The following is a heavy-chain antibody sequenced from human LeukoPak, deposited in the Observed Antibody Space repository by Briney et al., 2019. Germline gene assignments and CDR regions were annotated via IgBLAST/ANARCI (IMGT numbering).Heavy chain of an antibody. D-gene: IGHD3-3*01. V-gene: IGHV3-48*03. Sequence: GGSLRLSCAASGVTFSSYEMNWVRQAPGKGLEWVSYISDSSTTIYYADSVRGRVTISRDNAKNSLYLQMSILRDEDTSVYFWGRGRGGAYDFWSGYYTGYFDYWGQGTLVPVSS. CDR2: ISDSSTTI. J-gene: IGHJ4*02. CDR1: GVTFSSYE. CDR3: GRGRGGAYDFWSGYYTGYFDY.